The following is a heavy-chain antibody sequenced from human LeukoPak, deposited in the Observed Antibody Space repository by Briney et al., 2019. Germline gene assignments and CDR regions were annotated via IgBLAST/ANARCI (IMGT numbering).Heavy chain of an antibody. CDR1: GGSISSGGYS. Sequence: PSETLSLTCAVSGGSISSGGYSWSWIRQPPGKGLEWIGYIYHSGSTYYNPSLKSRVTISVDRSKNQFSLKLSSVTAADTAVYYCARARDDYNYDYWGQGTLVTVSS. V-gene: IGHV4-30-2*01. CDR2: IYHSGST. J-gene: IGHJ4*02. CDR3: ARARDDYNYDY. D-gene: IGHD5-24*01.